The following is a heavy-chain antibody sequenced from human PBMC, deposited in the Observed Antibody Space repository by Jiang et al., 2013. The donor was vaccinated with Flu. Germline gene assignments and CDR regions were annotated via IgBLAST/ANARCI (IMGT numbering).Heavy chain of an antibody. J-gene: IGHJ4*02. V-gene: IGHV4-39*01. CDR1: GGSISGSSDY. D-gene: IGHD3-16*01. Sequence: GSGLVKPSETLSLTCTVSGGSISGSSDYWWGWIRQPPGKGLEWIGSIFYSGNTHYNPALKSRVTISVDTSKNQFSVQLRFVTAADTAVYYCARQIGRGSWGFDYVGPGNPGHRLL. CDR2: IFYSGNT. CDR3: ARQIGRGSWGFDY.